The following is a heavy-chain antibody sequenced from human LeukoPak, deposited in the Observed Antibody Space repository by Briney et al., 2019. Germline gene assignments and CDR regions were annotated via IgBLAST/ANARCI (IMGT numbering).Heavy chain of an antibody. CDR3: ARTNYGGDSIYYYFMDV. CDR2: IYYSGST. J-gene: IGHJ6*03. V-gene: IGHV4-59*01. D-gene: IGHD4-23*01. Sequence: SETLSLTCTVSGGSISRYYWRWIRQPPGKGLEWIGHIYYSGSTNYNPPLKSRLTISVDTSRNQFSLKLSSVTAADTAVYYCARTNYGGDSIYYYFMDVWGKGTTVTVSS. CDR1: GGSISRYY.